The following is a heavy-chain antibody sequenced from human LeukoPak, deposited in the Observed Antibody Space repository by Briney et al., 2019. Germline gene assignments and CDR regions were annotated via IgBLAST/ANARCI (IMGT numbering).Heavy chain of an antibody. Sequence: GGSLRLSCAASGFTFSSYGMHRVRQAPGKGLEWVAVIWYDGSNKYYADSVKGRFTISRDNSKNTLYLQMNSLRAEDTAVYYCAKNAGYCSSTSCYVPNFLFDYWGQGTLVTVSS. CDR3: AKNAGYCSSTSCYVPNFLFDY. D-gene: IGHD2-2*01. V-gene: IGHV3-33*06. J-gene: IGHJ4*02. CDR1: GFTFSSYG. CDR2: IWYDGSNK.